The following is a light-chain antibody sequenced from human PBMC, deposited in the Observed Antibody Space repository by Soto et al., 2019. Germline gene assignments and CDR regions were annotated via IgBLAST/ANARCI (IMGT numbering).Light chain of an antibody. CDR2: GAS. Sequence: EIVMTQSPATLSVSPGETATLSCRASQSVRSNVAWYQQKPGQAPSLLIYGASTRATGIPARFSGSASGTEFTLSISSLQSEDSAAYYCQQYDNWPPWTFGQGTKVEIK. CDR1: QSVRSN. CDR3: QQYDNWPPWT. V-gene: IGKV3-15*01. J-gene: IGKJ1*01.